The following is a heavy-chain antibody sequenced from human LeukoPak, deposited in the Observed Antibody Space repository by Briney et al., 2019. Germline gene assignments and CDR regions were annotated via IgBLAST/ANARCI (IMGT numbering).Heavy chain of an antibody. Sequence: GGSLRLSCAASGFTFSSYAMSWARQAPGKGLEWVSAISGSGGSTYYADSVKGRFTISRDNSKNTLYLQMNSLRAEDTAVYYCAKGRITIFGVAFYYYYGMDVWGQGTTVTVSS. CDR1: GFTFSSYA. CDR2: ISGSGGST. CDR3: AKGRITIFGVAFYYYYGMDV. D-gene: IGHD3-3*01. V-gene: IGHV3-23*01. J-gene: IGHJ6*02.